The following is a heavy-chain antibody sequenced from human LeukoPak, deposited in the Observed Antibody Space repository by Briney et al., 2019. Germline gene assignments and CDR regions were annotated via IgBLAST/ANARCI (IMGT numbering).Heavy chain of an antibody. CDR3: AGGDRNGWYFDY. D-gene: IGHD6-19*01. Sequence: GGSLRLSCAASGFRSDDHGMSWVRQVPGKGLEWVSGINWNGGSTGYGDSVKGRFTISRDNAKNSLYLQMNSLRAEDTALYYCAGGDRNGWYFDYWGQGILVTVSS. CDR1: GFRSDDHG. V-gene: IGHV3-20*04. J-gene: IGHJ4*02. CDR2: INWNGGST.